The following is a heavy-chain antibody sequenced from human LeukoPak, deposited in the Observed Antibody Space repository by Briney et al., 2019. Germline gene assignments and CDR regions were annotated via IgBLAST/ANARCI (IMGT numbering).Heavy chain of an antibody. V-gene: IGHV1-2*02. D-gene: IGHD3-10*01. Sequence: ASVKVSCKTSGYTFTGYYIHWVRQAPGQGLEWMGWINPDSGATICAQKFQGRVTMTRDTSINTAYMDLSRLTSDDTAVYYCARDRVSHVRGILRGVFDYWGQGPLITVSS. CDR2: INPDSGAT. CDR1: GYTFTGYY. J-gene: IGHJ4*02. CDR3: ARDRVSHVRGILRGVFDY.